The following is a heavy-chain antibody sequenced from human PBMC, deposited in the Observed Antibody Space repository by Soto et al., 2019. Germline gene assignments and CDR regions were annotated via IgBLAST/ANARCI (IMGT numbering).Heavy chain of an antibody. D-gene: IGHD2-2*01. CDR2: IDPSDSYT. CDR1: GYSFTSYW. Sequence: GESLKISCKGSGYSFTSYWISWVRQMPGKGLEWMGRIDPSDSYTNYSPSFQGHVTISADKSISTAYLQWSSLKASDTAMYYCATLGYCRSTSRGRDGMDVWGQGTTVTAP. J-gene: IGHJ6*02. V-gene: IGHV5-10-1*01. CDR3: ATLGYCRSTSRGRDGMDV.